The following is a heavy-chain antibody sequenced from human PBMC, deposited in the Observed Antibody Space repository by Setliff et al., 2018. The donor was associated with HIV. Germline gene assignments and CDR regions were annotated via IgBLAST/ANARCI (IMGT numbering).Heavy chain of an antibody. CDR1: GASISSTSYY. J-gene: IGHJ4*02. D-gene: IGHD1-26*01. CDR3: ARHYNVNYYVRKDFDY. CDR2: IYYSGST. V-gene: IGHV4-39*01. Sequence: SETLSLTCAVSGASISSTSYYWGWVRQPPGKGLEWSGSIYYSGSTYYNPSLKSRLTISVDTSRNQFSLKLSSLTAADTAVYYCARHYNVNYYVRKDFDYWGQGILVTVSS.